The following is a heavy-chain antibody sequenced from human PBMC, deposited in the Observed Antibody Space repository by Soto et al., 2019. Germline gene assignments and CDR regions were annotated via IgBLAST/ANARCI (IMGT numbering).Heavy chain of an antibody. Sequence: GESLKFSCKGSGYNFTTFWICWVLQMPGKGLDWMWIIYPGDSETKYSPDFEGQVTISADRSTNTAYLQWRSLRASDTAMYYCARLGFPGAIYFDSWGLGTLVTVFS. J-gene: IGHJ4*02. CDR3: ARLGFPGAIYFDS. CDR1: GYNFTTFW. CDR2: IYPGDSET. V-gene: IGHV5-51*01.